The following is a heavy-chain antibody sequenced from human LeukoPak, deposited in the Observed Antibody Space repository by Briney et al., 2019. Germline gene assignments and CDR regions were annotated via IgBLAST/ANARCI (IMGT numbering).Heavy chain of an antibody. CDR3: ARSPWHCSGGSCYTGAFDY. CDR1: GYTFTSYD. J-gene: IGHJ4*02. Sequence: GASVKVSCKTSGYTFTSYDISWVRQAPGQGLEWLGWISPYNGNTNYAQRLQGRVSVTTDTSTSTAYMELRSLTSDDTAVYYCARSPWHCSGGSCYTGAFDYWGQGTLVTVSS. D-gene: IGHD2-15*01. CDR2: ISPYNGNT. V-gene: IGHV1-18*01.